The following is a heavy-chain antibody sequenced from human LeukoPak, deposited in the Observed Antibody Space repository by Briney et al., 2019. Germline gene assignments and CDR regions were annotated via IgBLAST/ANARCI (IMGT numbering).Heavy chain of an antibody. J-gene: IGHJ4*02. V-gene: IGHV4-61*02. D-gene: IGHD2-21*02. CDR2: INTSGST. CDR3: ARDLGRHIVVVTASDGFDY. Sequence: SQTLSLTCTVSGGSISSGTYYWSWIRQPAGKGLEWIGRINTSGSTNYNPSLKSRVTISVDTSKNQFSLKLSSVTAADTAVYYCARDLGRHIVVVTASDGFDYWGQGTLVTVSS. CDR1: GGSISSGTYY.